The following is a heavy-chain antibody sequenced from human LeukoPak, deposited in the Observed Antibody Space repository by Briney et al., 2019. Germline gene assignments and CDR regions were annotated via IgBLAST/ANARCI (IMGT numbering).Heavy chain of an antibody. D-gene: IGHD3-10*01. CDR2: ISYDGSNK. CDR3: ARDRNPYYYGSGTKS. CDR1: GFTFSSYA. Sequence: PAGGSLRLSCAASGFTFSSYAMHWVRQAPGKGLEWVAVISYDGSNKYYADSVKGRFTISRDNSKNTLYLQMNSLRAEDTAVYYCARDRNPYYYGSGTKSWGQGTLVTVSS. V-gene: IGHV3-30*04. J-gene: IGHJ5*02.